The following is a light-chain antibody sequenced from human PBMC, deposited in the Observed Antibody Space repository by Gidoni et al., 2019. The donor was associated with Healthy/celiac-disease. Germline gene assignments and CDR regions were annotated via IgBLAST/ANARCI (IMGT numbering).Light chain of an antibody. Sequence: DIVMTQSPDSLAVSLGERATINCKSSQSVLYSSNKKNYLAWYQQKPGQPPKLLIYWASTRESGVPDRFSGSGSGTDFTLTISSLQAEDVAVYYCQQYYSTPMYTFXXXTKLEIK. CDR1: QSVLYSSNKKNY. J-gene: IGKJ2*01. CDR3: QQYYSTPMYT. V-gene: IGKV4-1*01. CDR2: WAS.